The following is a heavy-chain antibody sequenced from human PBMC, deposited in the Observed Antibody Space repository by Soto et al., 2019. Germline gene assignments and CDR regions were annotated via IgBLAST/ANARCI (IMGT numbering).Heavy chain of an antibody. D-gene: IGHD1-1*01. CDR2: IAVGSGNT. J-gene: IGHJ5*02. CDR1: GITLISSA. Sequence: ASVKVSCKASGITLISSAVQWVRQARGQRLEWIGWIAVGSGNTNHAQKFQERVTISRDMSTSTAYMELSSLRSEDTAVYYCAGSPGWNRGQNGFDPWGQGTLVTVSS. V-gene: IGHV1-58*01. CDR3: AGSPGWNRGQNGFDP.